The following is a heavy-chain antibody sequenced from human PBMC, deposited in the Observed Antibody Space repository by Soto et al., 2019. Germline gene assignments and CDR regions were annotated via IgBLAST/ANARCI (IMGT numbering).Heavy chain of an antibody. CDR1: GYTFTNFG. CDR2: ISAYNGNT. CDR3: ARGGTPIDS. D-gene: IGHD3-16*01. Sequence: QVQLVQSGAEVKKPGASVKVSCKTSGYTFTNFGLSWVRQAPGQGLEWMGWISAYNGNTNYAQNFQGRVTMTTDTSPSTAYRELRSLRSAATAVYYCARGGTPIDSWGQGTLVTVSS. J-gene: IGHJ4*02. V-gene: IGHV1-18*01.